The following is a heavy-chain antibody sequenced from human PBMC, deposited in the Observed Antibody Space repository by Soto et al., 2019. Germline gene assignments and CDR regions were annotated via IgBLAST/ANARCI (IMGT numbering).Heavy chain of an antibody. J-gene: IGHJ4*02. CDR1: GYTFNSHE. D-gene: IGHD3-16*01. Sequence: GGSLRLSCVASGYTFNSHEMNWVRQAPGKGLEWISSISGSGTTNYAESVKGRFTISRDNAHKSLFLEMKDLRVEDTAVYYCARGGIHWGQGTLVTVS. CDR2: ISGSGTT. V-gene: IGHV3-48*03. CDR3: ARGGIH.